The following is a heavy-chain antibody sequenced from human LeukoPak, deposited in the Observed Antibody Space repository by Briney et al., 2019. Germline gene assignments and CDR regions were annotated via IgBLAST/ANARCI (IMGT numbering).Heavy chain of an antibody. CDR1: GDSISEYY. D-gene: IGHD3-3*01. Sequence: SETLSLTCSVSGDSISEYYWSWIRQPPGKGLEWIGYIYVSGNTNYNPSLKSRVTLSLDTSKNQFSLKMTSVTAADTVIYYCARDHGWSGFNWFDPWGQGTLVTVSS. J-gene: IGHJ5*02. CDR3: ARDHGWSGFNWFDP. CDR2: IYVSGNT. V-gene: IGHV4-59*01.